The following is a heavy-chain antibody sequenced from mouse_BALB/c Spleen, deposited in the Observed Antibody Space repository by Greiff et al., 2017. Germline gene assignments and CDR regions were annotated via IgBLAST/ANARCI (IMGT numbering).Heavy chain of an antibody. J-gene: IGHJ2*01. V-gene: IGHV3-2*02. D-gene: IGHD1-1*01. Sequence: VQLQQSGPGLVKPSQSLSLTCTVTGYSITSDYAWNWIRQFPGNKLEWMGYISYSGSTSYNPSLKSRISITRDTSKNQFFLQLNSVTTEDTATYYCAREGYGSSYGFDYWGQGTTLTVSS. CDR2: ISYSGST. CDR3: AREGYGSSYGFDY. CDR1: GYSITSDYA.